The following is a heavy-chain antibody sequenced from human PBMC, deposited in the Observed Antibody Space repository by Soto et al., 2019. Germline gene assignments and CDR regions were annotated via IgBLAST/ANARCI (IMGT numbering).Heavy chain of an antibody. CDR3: ARVWWGSDLKGGVDY. Sequence: QVQLVQSGAEVKKPGSSVKVSCKASGGTFSSYMISWVRQAPGQGLEWMGRIIPILGVTNYAQKFQGRVKIIAEKSTNTAYMELSSLKSEDTAVYYSARVWWGSDLKGGVDYWGQGTLVTVSS. J-gene: IGHJ4*02. D-gene: IGHD3-16*01. V-gene: IGHV1-69*02. CDR2: IIPILGVT. CDR1: GGTFSSYM.